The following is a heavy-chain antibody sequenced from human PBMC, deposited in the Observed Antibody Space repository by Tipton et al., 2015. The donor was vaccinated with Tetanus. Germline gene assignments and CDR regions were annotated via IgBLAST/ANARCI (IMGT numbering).Heavy chain of an antibody. CDR1: GVSIRNGGYS. CDR3: AKTISNDYVAA. D-gene: IGHD4-17*01. J-gene: IGHJ4*02. V-gene: IGHV3-30*18. CDR2: IYSDGINE. Sequence: SLRLSCAVSGVSIRNGGYSWNWIRQPAGKGLEWVAVIYSDGINEDYADSVKGRFTISRDNSRNTLYLQMSSLRAEDTAVYYCAKTISNDYVAAWGQGTLVTVSS.